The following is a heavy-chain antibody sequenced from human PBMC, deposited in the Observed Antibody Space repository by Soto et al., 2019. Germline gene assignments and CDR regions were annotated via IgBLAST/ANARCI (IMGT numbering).Heavy chain of an antibody. CDR1: GGSISSSSYY. V-gene: IGHV4-39*01. CDR2: IYYSGST. Sequence: QLQLQESGPGLVKPSETLSLTCTVSGGSISSSSYYWGWIRQPPGKGLEWIGSIYYSGSTYYNPSLKSRVTISVDTSKNQFSLKLSSVTAADTAVYYCARLYGGYDGDYWGQGTLVTVSS. J-gene: IGHJ4*02. D-gene: IGHD5-12*01. CDR3: ARLYGGYDGDY.